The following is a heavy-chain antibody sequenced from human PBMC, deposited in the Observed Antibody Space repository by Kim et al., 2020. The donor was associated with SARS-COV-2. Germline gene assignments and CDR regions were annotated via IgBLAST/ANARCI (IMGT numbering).Heavy chain of an antibody. Sequence: ASVKVSCKASGYTFTSYGISWVRQAPGQGLEWMGWISAYNGNTNYAQKLQGRVTMTTDTSTSTAYMELRSLRSDDTAVYYCASSITMVRGVIIYYYYGMDVWGQGTTVTVSS. CDR3: ASSITMVRGVIIYYYYGMDV. V-gene: IGHV1-18*01. CDR2: ISAYNGNT. CDR1: GYTFTSYG. J-gene: IGHJ6*02. D-gene: IGHD3-10*01.